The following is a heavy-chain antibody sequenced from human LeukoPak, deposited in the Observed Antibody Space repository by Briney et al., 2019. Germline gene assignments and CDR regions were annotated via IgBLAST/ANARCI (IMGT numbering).Heavy chain of an antibody. Sequence: GASVKVSCKASGYTFTSYYMHWVRQAPGQGLEWMGIINPSGGSTSYAQKFQGRVTMTRDTSTSTVYMELSSLRSEDTAVYYCARGIVVVVAATPYYYYGMDVWGQGTTVTVSS. CDR1: GYTFTSYY. D-gene: IGHD2-15*01. CDR3: ARGIVVVVAATPYYYYGMDV. CDR2: INPSGGST. J-gene: IGHJ6*02. V-gene: IGHV1-46*01.